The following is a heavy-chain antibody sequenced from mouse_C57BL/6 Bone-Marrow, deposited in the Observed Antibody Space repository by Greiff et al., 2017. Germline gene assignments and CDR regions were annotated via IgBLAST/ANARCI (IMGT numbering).Heavy chain of an antibody. V-gene: IGHV1-76*01. D-gene: IGHD1-1*02. CDR3: ARWCAMDY. CDR2: IYPGSGNT. CDR1: GYTFTDYY. Sequence: VQLKQSGAELVRPGASVKLSCKASGYTFTDYYINWVKQRPGQGLEWIARIYPGSGNTYYNEKFKGKATLTAEKSSSTAYMQLSSLTSEDSAVYFCARWCAMDYWGQGTSVTVSS. J-gene: IGHJ4*01.